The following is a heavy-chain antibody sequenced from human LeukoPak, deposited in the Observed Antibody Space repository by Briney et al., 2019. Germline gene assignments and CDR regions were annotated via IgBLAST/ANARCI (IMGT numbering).Heavy chain of an antibody. CDR3: ARDQGYDYVWGSYRYLFDY. Sequence: ASVKVSCKASGYTFTGYYMHWVRQAPGQGLEWMGWINPNSGGTNYAQKFQGRVTMTRDTSISTAYMELSRLRSDGTAVYYCARDQGYDYVWGSYRYLFDYWGQGTLVTVSS. D-gene: IGHD3-16*02. J-gene: IGHJ4*02. CDR1: GYTFTGYY. CDR2: INPNSGGT. V-gene: IGHV1-2*02.